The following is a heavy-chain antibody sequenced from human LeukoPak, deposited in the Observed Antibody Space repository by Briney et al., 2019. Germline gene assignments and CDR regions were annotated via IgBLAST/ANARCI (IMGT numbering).Heavy chain of an antibody. V-gene: IGHV4-34*08. D-gene: IGHD2-15*01. Sequence: GSLRLSCAASGFSFGDFYMTWIRQPPGKGLEWIGEINHSGSTNYNPSLKSRVTISVDTSKNHFSLKLSSVTAADTAVYYCASPRGCGGGRCYYNQFDYWGQGTLVTVSS. CDR3: ASPRGCGGGRCYYNQFDY. CDR2: INHSGST. CDR1: GFSFGDFY. J-gene: IGHJ4*02.